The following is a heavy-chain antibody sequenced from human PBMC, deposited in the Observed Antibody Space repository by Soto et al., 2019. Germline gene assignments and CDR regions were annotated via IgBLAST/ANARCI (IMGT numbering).Heavy chain of an antibody. CDR3: AKDGRAYSNYELFFDY. Sequence: GGSLRLSCAASGFTFSSYAMSWVRQAPGKGLEWVSAISGSGGSTYYADSVKGRFTISRDNSKNTLYLQMNSLRAEDTAVYYCAKDGRAYSNYELFFDYWGQGTLVTVSS. D-gene: IGHD4-4*01. J-gene: IGHJ4*02. V-gene: IGHV3-23*01. CDR1: GFTFSSYA. CDR2: ISGSGGST.